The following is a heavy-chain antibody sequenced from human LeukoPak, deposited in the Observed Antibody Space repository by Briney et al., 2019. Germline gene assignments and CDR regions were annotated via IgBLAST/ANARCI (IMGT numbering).Heavy chain of an antibody. J-gene: IGHJ3*02. CDR2: MNPSDQT. D-gene: IGHD5-24*01. CDR3: ARYTIADGFDM. Sequence: ASVKVSCQAAGYTSTRPDINWVRQATGKGLEWLGWMNPSDQTGYSQSFQGRLTFTRDISRNTAYMELSRLTPDDTAVYFCARYTIADGFDMWGQGTMVTVSS. V-gene: IGHV1-8*01. CDR1: GYTSTRPD.